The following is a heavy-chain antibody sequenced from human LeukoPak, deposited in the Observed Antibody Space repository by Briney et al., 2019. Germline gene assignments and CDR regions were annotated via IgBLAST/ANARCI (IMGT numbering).Heavy chain of an antibody. V-gene: IGHV3-33*06. D-gene: IGHD2-15*01. CDR2: IWYDGSNK. CDR3: AKGLEGVAGPFDY. CDR1: GFTFSSYG. Sequence: PGRSLRLSCAASGFTFSSYGMHWVRQAPGKGLEWVAVIWYDGSNKYYADSVKGRFTISRDNSKNTLYLQMNSLRAEDTAVYYCAKGLEGVAGPFDYWGQGTLVTVSS. J-gene: IGHJ4*02.